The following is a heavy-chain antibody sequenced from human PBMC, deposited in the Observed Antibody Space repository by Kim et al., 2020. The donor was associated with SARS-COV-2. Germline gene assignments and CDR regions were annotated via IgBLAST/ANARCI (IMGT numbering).Heavy chain of an antibody. D-gene: IGHD6-13*01. Sequence: YYTPSLQSRVTISVDTSKKQFSLKLSSVTAADTAVYYCARKVVSGWYNFDMWGQGRMVTVSS. CDR3: ARKVVSGWYNFDM. V-gene: IGHV4-30-2*04. J-gene: IGHJ3*02.